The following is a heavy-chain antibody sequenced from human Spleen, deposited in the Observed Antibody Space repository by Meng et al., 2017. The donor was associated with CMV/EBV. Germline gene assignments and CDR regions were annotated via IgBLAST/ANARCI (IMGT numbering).Heavy chain of an antibody. Sequence: TSCWIGWVRQMPGKGLEWMGIIYPGDSDTRYSPSFQGQVTISADKSISTAYLQWRSLKASDTAIYYCARLVRISSGIAVAGPNPHFDYWGQGTLVTVSS. CDR3: ARLVRISSGIAVAGPNPHFDY. CDR1: TSCW. J-gene: IGHJ4*02. D-gene: IGHD6-19*01. V-gene: IGHV5-51*01. CDR2: IYPGDSDT.